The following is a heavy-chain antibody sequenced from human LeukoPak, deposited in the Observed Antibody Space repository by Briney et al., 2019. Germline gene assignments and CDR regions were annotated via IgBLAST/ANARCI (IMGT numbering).Heavy chain of an antibody. Sequence: PSETLSLTCTVSGGSINNYYWIWIRQSPGKGLEWIAYIYYSGSTNYNPSLESRVTISVDTSNNQFSLKLSSVTAADTAVYFCARVSNDYSGNGAFDMWGQGTMVTVSS. CDR2: IYYSGST. CDR3: ARVSNDYSGNGAFDM. V-gene: IGHV4-59*01. D-gene: IGHD4-23*01. CDR1: GGSINNYY. J-gene: IGHJ3*02.